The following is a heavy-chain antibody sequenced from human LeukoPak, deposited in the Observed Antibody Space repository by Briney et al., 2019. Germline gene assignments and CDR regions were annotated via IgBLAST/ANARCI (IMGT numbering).Heavy chain of an antibody. CDR2: INWNGGNT. D-gene: IGHD6-13*01. J-gene: IGHJ4*02. V-gene: IGHV3-20*04. CDR3: ARVSSSSSWYTDLDY. CDR1: GFTFDDYG. Sequence: GGSLRLSCAASGFTFDDYGMTWVRQAPGKGLEWVSGINWNGGNTGYADSVKGRFTISRDNSKNTLYLQMNSLRPEDTAVYYCARVSSSSSWYTDLDYWGQGTLVTVSS.